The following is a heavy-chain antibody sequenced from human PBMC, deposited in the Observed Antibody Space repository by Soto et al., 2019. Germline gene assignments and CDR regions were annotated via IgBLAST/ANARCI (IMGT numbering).Heavy chain of an antibody. CDR3: ARDNEVDSSSWYYYYYYMDV. Sequence: GGSLRLSCAASGFTFSSYWMSWVRQAPGKGLEWVANIKQDGSEKYYVDSVKGRFTICRDNAKNSLYLQMNSLRAEDTAVYYCARDNEVDSSSWYYYYYYMDVWGKGTTVTVSS. V-gene: IGHV3-7*01. D-gene: IGHD6-13*01. J-gene: IGHJ6*03. CDR1: GFTFSSYW. CDR2: IKQDGSEK.